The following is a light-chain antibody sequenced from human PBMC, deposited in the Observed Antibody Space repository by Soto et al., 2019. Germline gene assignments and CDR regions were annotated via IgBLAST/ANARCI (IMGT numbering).Light chain of an antibody. Sequence: EIVLTQSPGTLSLSPGERATLSCRASQSISSSYLAWYQQKPGQAPRLLVYGASSRATGIPDRFSGSGSGTDFTLATSRLDPEPFAVYYCQQYGSSRFTFGPATKVAIK. CDR3: QQYGSSRFT. CDR1: QSISSSY. J-gene: IGKJ3*01. V-gene: IGKV3-20*01. CDR2: GAS.